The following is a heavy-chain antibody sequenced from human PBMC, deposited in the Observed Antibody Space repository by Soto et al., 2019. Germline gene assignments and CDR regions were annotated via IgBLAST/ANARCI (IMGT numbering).Heavy chain of an antibody. CDR3: ARTSFARRRYNSGLDV. V-gene: IGHV5-51*01. D-gene: IGHD3-16*01. CDR2: IYPGDSDT. Sequence: PGESLKISCKGSGYTFTSYWIAWVRQMPGTGLEWMVIIYPGDSDTRYSPSFQGHVAISADRSINTAYLPWSTLKASDTAMYYCARTSFARRRYNSGLDVSGQGTTGTVSS. CDR1: GYTFTSYW. J-gene: IGHJ6*02.